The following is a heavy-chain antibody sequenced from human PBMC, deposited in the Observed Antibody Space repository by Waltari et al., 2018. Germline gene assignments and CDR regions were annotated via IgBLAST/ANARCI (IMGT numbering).Heavy chain of an antibody. CDR3: ARQPPTTVPTPRSPFDT. V-gene: IGHV4-39*07. D-gene: IGHD4-17*01. CDR1: GGSITTRSYH. CDR2: IHISGST. Sequence: QPQLQESGPGLEKPSETLSLTCTVSGGSITTRSYHWAWFRQTPGKGLEWIGSIHISGSTYYNPSLRSRVTMSVDTSNNQFSLKLTSVTAADTAVYYCARQPPTTVPTPRSPFDTWGQGTMVSVSS. J-gene: IGHJ3*02.